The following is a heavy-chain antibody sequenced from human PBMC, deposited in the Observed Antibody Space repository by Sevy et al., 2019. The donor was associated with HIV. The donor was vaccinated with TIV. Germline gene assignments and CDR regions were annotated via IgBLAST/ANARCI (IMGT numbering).Heavy chain of an antibody. J-gene: IGHJ3*02. D-gene: IGHD2-2*01. CDR1: GYTFIDYY. V-gene: IGHV1-2*06. CDR3: AREWGFAMANAFDI. Sequence: ASVKVSCKASGYTFIDYYLIWVRQAPGQGLEWMGRFNPNSGDTNYAQKFQGRVTMTRDASINSAYMELSRLTSDDTAVYYCAREWGFAMANAFDIWGQGTMVTASS. CDR2: FNPNSGDT.